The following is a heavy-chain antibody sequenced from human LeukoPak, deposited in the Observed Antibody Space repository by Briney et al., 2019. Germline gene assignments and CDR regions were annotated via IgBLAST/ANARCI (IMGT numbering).Heavy chain of an antibody. Sequence: GGSLRLSCTAAGFSLSMYWMSWVRQAPGKGLEWVANIRSDGVEKYYVDSVRGRFTISTDTAKNTLYLQMNSLRADDTAVYYCAREFTGYGNTDYWGQGTLVTVSP. D-gene: IGHD5-12*01. V-gene: IGHV3-7*03. CDR2: IRSDGVEK. J-gene: IGHJ4*02. CDR3: AREFTGYGNTDY. CDR1: GFSLSMYW.